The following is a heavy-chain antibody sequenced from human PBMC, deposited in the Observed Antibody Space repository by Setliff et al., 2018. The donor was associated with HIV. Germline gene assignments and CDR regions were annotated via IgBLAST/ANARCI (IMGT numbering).Heavy chain of an antibody. J-gene: IGHJ4*02. CDR3: ARDHGNGRAYNFWSGYYSLDY. CDR1: GFSFISSA. CDR2: INPSGGST. D-gene: IGHD3-3*01. Sequence: GASVKVSCKASGFSFISSAMQWVRQARGQRLEWMGIINPSGGSTSYAQRFQGRVTMTRDTSTSTVYMELSSLRSEDTAVYYCARDHGNGRAYNFWSGYYSLDYWGQGTLVTVSS. V-gene: IGHV1-46*01.